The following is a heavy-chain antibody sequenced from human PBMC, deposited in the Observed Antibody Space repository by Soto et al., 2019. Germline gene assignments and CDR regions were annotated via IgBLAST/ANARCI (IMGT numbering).Heavy chain of an antibody. V-gene: IGHV5-51*01. CDR3: ARHDIAAAGYYYYGMDV. CDR2: IYPGDSDT. Sequence: ESLKISCKVSGYSFTSYWIGWVRQMPGKGLEWMGIIYPGDSDTRYSPSFQGQVTISADKSISTAYLQWSSLKASDTAMYYCARHDIAAAGYYYYGMDVWGQGTTVTVSS. CDR1: GYSFTSYW. J-gene: IGHJ6*02. D-gene: IGHD6-13*01.